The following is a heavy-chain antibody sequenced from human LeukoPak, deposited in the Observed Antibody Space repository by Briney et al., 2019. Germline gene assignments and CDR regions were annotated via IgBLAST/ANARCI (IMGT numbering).Heavy chain of an antibody. J-gene: IGHJ4*02. CDR1: GFTFSSYG. Sequence: GSLRLSCAASGFTFSSYGMHWVRQAPGKGLEWVAVIWYDGSNKYYADSVKGRFTISRDNSKNTLYLQMNSLRAEDTAVYYCARDPGPPRLDYWGQGTLVTVSS. CDR2: IWYDGSNK. V-gene: IGHV3-33*01. CDR3: ARDPGPPRLDY.